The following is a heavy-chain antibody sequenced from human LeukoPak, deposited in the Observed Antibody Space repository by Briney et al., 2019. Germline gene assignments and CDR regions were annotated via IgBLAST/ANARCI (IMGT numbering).Heavy chain of an antibody. CDR2: ISTYNGNT. V-gene: IGHV1-18*01. J-gene: IGHJ4*02. CDR3: AREAHTVLIRAFDY. CDR1: GYTFTTYS. D-gene: IGHD3-10*01. Sequence: ASVKVSCKASGYTFTTYSISWVRQAPGHGLEWLGGISTYNGNTEYGEKFQGKVTMTTDTSTNTAYMELRTLSSDDTAVYYCAREAHTVLIRAFDYWGQGTLVTVSS.